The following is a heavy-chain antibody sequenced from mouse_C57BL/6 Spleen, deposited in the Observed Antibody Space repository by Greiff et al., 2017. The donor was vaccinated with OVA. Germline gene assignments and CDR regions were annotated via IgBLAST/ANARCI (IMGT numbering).Heavy chain of an antibody. D-gene: IGHD1-1*01. V-gene: IGHV1-26*01. CDR1: GYTFTDYY. Sequence: EVQLQQSGPELVKPGASVKISCKASGYTFTDYYMNWVKQSHGKSLEWIGDINPNNGGTSYNQKFKGKATLTVDKSSSTAYMELRSLTSEDSAVYYCARDYYIRYWGQGTTLTVSS. CDR2: INPNNGGT. CDR3: ARDYYIRY. J-gene: IGHJ2*01.